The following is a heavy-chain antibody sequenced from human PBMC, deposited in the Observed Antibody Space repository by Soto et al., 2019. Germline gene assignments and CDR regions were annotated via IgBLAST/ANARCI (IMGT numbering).Heavy chain of an antibody. CDR3: VAYTASRNWFDP. J-gene: IGHJ5*02. Sequence: SETLSLTCAVSGSSVTNFYWGWIRQSPGKGLEWIGSVYPSGSTYNKPSLRSRINMSIDTSKNEVSLQVASVTAADTALYYCVAYTASRNWFDPWGQGTLVTVS. CDR1: GSSVTNFY. V-gene: IGHV4-38-2*01. CDR2: VYPSGST. D-gene: IGHD2-2*02.